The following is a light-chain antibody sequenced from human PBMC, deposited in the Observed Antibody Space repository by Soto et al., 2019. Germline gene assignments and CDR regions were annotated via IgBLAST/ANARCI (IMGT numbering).Light chain of an antibody. J-gene: IGLJ2*01. V-gene: IGLV1-51*01. CDR3: GTWDDSLSAGV. CDR1: SSNIGNNF. CDR2: END. Sequence: QSALTQPPSVSAAPGQKVTISCSGSSSNIGNNFVSWYQQLPGTAPKLLIYENDKRPSGIPDRFSGSKSGTSATLGITGLQTGDGADYYCGTWDDSLSAGVFGGGTKLTVL.